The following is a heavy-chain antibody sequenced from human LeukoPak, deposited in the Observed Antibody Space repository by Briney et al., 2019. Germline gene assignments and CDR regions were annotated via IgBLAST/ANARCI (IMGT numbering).Heavy chain of an antibody. Sequence: GGSLRISCAASGFTFRNYGMSWVRRAPGKGLEWISGITDSGHDKYYVDSVEGRFTISRDNSNNTLFLQMKSLRVEDTAIYYCAKMRSSGTNWFDPWGQGTLVSVSS. CDR1: GFTFRNYG. CDR3: AKMRSSGTNWFDP. V-gene: IGHV3-23*01. J-gene: IGHJ5*02. D-gene: IGHD1-14*01. CDR2: ITDSGHDK.